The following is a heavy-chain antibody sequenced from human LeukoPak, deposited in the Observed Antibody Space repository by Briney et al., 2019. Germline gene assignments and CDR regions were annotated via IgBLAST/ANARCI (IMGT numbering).Heavy chain of an antibody. CDR2: IYYSGST. D-gene: IGHD3-10*01. CDR1: GGSLSSGGYD. V-gene: IGHV4-31*03. CDR3: AGGDYYGYFDY. Sequence: PSETLSLTCTVSGGSLSSGGYDWSWIRQHPGKGLEWIGYIYYSGSTYYNPSLKSRVTISVDTSKNQFSLTLSSVTAEDTAVYYCAGGDYYGYFDYWGQGTLVTVSS. J-gene: IGHJ4*02.